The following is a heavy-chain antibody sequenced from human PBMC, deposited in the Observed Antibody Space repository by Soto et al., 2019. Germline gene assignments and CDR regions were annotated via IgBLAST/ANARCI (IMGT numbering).Heavy chain of an antibody. V-gene: IGHV4-4*02. CDR3: TTSHAGELNN. D-gene: IGHD1-7*01. J-gene: IGHJ4*02. Sequence: QVQLQESGPGLVKPSGTLSLTCAVSGGSISSSSWWTWVRQSPSKGLEWIGEIFESGATNYNPALKSRLTMSVDKSKNQFSLNLSSLTAAHTAVYFCTTSHAGELNNWGQGTLVTVSS. CDR2: IFESGAT. CDR1: GGSISSSSW.